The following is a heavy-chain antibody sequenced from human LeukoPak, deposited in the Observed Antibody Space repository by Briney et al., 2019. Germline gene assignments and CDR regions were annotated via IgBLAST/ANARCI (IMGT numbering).Heavy chain of an antibody. CDR3: ARENSGSYRELNY. V-gene: IGHV4-4*07. D-gene: IGHD1-26*01. Sequence: SETLSLTCTVSGGSISSYYWSWIRQPAGKGLEWIGRIYTSGSTNYNASLKSRVSMSVDTSKNQFSLKLSSVTAADTAVFYCARENSGSYRELNYWGQGTLVTVSS. CDR2: IYTSGST. CDR1: GGSISSYY. J-gene: IGHJ4*02.